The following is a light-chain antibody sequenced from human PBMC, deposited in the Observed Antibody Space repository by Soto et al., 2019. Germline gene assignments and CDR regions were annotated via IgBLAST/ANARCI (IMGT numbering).Light chain of an antibody. Sequence: DIVMTQSPDSLAVSLGERATINCKSSQSVLHSSSNKNFLAWYQQKAGQPPKLIIRWASTRESGVPDRFSGSGSGTDFALTIGSLQAEDVAVYYCQQYYSTPHSFGQGTKLEVK. CDR1: QSVLHSSSNKNF. CDR2: WAS. CDR3: QQYYSTPHS. J-gene: IGKJ2*01. V-gene: IGKV4-1*01.